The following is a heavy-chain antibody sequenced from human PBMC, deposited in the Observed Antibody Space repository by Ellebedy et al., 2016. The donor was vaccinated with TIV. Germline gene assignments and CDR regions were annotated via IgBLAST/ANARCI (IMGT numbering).Heavy chain of an antibody. J-gene: IGHJ6*02. CDR1: GYTFTSYG. D-gene: IGHD2-2*01. CDR3: ARDLRYCSSTSCLGYYYGMDV. Sequence: AASVKVSCKASGYTFTSYGISWVRQPPGQGLEWMGWISAYNGNTNYAQKLQGRVTMTTDTSPSTAYMELRSLRSYDTAVYYCARDLRYCSSTSCLGYYYGMDVWGQGTTVTVSS. V-gene: IGHV1-18*04. CDR2: ISAYNGNT.